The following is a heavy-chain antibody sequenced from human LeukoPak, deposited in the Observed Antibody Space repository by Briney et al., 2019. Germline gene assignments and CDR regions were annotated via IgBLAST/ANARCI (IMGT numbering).Heavy chain of an antibody. D-gene: IGHD3-22*01. J-gene: IGHJ4*02. V-gene: IGHV3-33*08. Sequence: GGSLRLSCAASGFTFSRHYMHWVRQAPGKGLEWVAVIWYDGSNKYYADSVKGRFTISRDNSKNTLYLQMNSLRAEDTAVYYCARGYYDSSGYYGGVDYWGQGTLVTVSS. CDR3: ARGYYDSSGYYGGVDY. CDR1: GFTFSRHY. CDR2: IWYDGSNK.